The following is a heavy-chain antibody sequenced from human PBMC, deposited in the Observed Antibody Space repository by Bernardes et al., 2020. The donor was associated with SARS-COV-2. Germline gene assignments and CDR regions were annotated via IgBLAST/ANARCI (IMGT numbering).Heavy chain of an antibody. CDR2: MYYSGST. CDR1: AGSISSSFYY. J-gene: IGHJ4*02. CDR3: ARHPRMATRRPRRNQVYYFDY. Sequence: SETLSLTCIVSAGSISSSFYYWGWIRQSPGKGLEWIGSMYYSGSTYYNPSLKSRVTISVDTSENQFSLRLTSVTAADAAVYYCARHPRMATRRPRRNQVYYFDYWGQGIPVTVSS. V-gene: IGHV4-39*01. D-gene: IGHD1-1*01.